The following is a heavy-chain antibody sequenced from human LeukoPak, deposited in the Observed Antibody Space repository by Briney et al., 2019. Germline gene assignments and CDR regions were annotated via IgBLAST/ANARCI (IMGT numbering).Heavy chain of an antibody. Sequence: PSGTLSLTCTVSGGSISSGSYYWSWIRQPAGKGLEWIGRSYTSGSTNYNPSLKSRVTISVDTSKNQFSLKLSSVTAADTAVYYCARAPQRSLDAFDIWGQGTMVTVSS. CDR1: GGSISSGSYY. J-gene: IGHJ3*02. CDR2: SYTSGST. CDR3: ARAPQRSLDAFDI. D-gene: IGHD6-25*01. V-gene: IGHV4-61*02.